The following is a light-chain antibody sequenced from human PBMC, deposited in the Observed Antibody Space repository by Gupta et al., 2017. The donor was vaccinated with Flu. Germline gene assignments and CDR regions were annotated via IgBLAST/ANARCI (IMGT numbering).Light chain of an antibody. Sequence: GSICVYCYQHCPTSTPSLLVYLNNRRSTGMPASFSATNYATTATVATSGLRAEDEADYYCAAIDAIRSSWVFGGGTKLTVL. CDR1: GSIC. V-gene: IGLV1-47*01. J-gene: IGLJ3*02. CDR3: AAIDAIRSSWV. CDR2: LNN.